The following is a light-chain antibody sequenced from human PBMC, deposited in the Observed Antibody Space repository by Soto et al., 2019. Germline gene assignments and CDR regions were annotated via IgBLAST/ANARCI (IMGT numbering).Light chain of an antibody. V-gene: IGKV3-11*01. Sequence: EIVLTQSPATLSLSPGESATLSCRASQSFSSYLAWYQQKPGQAPSLLIYDASNRATGIPARFSGSGSGTDFTLTISSLEPEDFAVYYCQQRSNWLWTFGQGTRWIS. CDR1: QSFSSY. J-gene: IGKJ1*01. CDR2: DAS. CDR3: QQRSNWLWT.